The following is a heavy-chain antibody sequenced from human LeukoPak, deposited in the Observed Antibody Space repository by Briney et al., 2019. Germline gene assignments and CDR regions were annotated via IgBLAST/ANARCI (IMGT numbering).Heavy chain of an antibody. CDR2: IWDDGTNK. D-gene: IGHD5-12*01. CDR1: GFTFSSFG. V-gene: IGHV3-33*01. CDR3: ARDGSGYEIDY. Sequence: GGSLRLSCAASGFTFSSFGMHWVRQAPGKGLEWVAVIWDDGTNKYYADSVRGRFTISRDNSKNTLYLQMNSLRAEDTAVYYCARDGSGYEIDYWGQGTLVTVSS. J-gene: IGHJ4*02.